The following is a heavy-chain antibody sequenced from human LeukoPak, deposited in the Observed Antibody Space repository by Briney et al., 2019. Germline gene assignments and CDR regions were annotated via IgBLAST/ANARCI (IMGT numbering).Heavy chain of an antibody. V-gene: IGHV1-2*06. D-gene: IGHD3-3*01. CDR1: GYTFTSYY. Sequence: ASVKVSCKASGYTFTSYYMHWVRQAPGQGLEWMGRINPNSGGTNYAQKFQGRVTMTRDTSISTAYMELSRLRSDDTAVYYCARGGYDFVYYYYGMDVWGQGTTVTVSS. CDR3: ARGGYDFVYYYYGMDV. CDR2: INPNSGGT. J-gene: IGHJ6*02.